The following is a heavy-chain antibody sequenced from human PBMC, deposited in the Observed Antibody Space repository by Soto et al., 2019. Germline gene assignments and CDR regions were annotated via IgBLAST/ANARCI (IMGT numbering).Heavy chain of an antibody. D-gene: IGHD4-17*01. CDR3: ARGGEAVPYFDY. J-gene: IGHJ4*02. CDR2: INHSGST. Sequence: SLTCAVYGGSFSGYYWSWIRQPPGKGLEWIGEINHSGSTNYNPSLKSRVTISVDTSKNQFSLKLSSVTAADTAVYYCARGGEAVPYFDYWGQGTLVTVSS. V-gene: IGHV4-34*01. CDR1: GGSFSGYY.